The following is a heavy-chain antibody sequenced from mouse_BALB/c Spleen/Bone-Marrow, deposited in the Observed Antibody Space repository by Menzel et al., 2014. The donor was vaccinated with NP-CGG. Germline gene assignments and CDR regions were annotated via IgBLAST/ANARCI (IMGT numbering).Heavy chain of an antibody. CDR1: GFSLTSYG. J-gene: IGHJ4*01. V-gene: IGHV2-9*02. D-gene: IGHD2-2*01. CDR3: ARDWLRRAMDY. Sequence: VKLQESGPGLVAPSRSLSITCTVSGFSLTSYGVHWVRQPPGKGLEWLGVIWAGGSTNYNSALMSRLSISKDNSKSQVFLKMNSLQTDDTAMYYCARDWLRRAMDYWGQGTSVTVSS. CDR2: IWAGGST.